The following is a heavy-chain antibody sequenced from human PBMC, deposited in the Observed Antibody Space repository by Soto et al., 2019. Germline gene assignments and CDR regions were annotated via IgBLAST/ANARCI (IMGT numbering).Heavy chain of an antibody. V-gene: IGHV3-23*01. CDR3: AKDINSDYYDSGGYSSDASDI. D-gene: IGHD3-22*01. CDR1: GFTFSSYS. J-gene: IGHJ3*02. CDR2: ISGSGGST. Sequence: PGGPLRLSCAASGFTFSSYSMSWVRQAPGKGLEWVSAISGSGGSTYYADSVKGRFTISRDNSKNTLYLQMNSLRAEDTAVYYCAKDINSDYYDSGGYSSDASDIWGQGTMVTVSS.